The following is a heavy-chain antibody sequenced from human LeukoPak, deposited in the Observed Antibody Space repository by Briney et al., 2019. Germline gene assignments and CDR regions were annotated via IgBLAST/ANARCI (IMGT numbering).Heavy chain of an antibody. D-gene: IGHD3-22*01. CDR3: ARGVSRGYYDSSGYWNY. Sequence: SGGSLRLSCAASGFTFSGYWMNWVRQAPGKGLEWVANINQNGSEKYYVDSVRGRFTISRDNAKNSLYLQMNSLRAEDTAVYYCARGVSRGYYDSSGYWNYWGQGTLVTVSS. CDR2: INQNGSEK. V-gene: IGHV3-7*01. J-gene: IGHJ4*02. CDR1: GFTFSGYW.